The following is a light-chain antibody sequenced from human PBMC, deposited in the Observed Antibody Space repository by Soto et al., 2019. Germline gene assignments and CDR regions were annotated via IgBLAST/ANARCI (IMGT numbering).Light chain of an antibody. CDR2: DAS. V-gene: IGKV3-11*01. J-gene: IGKJ2*01. Sequence: EIVLTQSPATLSLSPGERATLSCRASHSVSNNLGWYQQRPGQAPRLLIYDASNRATGIPARFSGSGSGTDFTLTISSLEPEDFAVYYCQQRGDWPYTFGQGTKLEIK. CDR3: QQRGDWPYT. CDR1: HSVSNN.